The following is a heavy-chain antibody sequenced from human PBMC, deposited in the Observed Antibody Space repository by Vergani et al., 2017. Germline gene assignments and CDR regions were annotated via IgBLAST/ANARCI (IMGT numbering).Heavy chain of an antibody. CDR2: ISYDGSNK. V-gene: IGHV3-30*18. CDR1: GFTFSDFS. Sequence: VQLVESGGGLVKPGGSLRLSCAASGFTFSDFSMSWVRQAPGKGLEWVAVISYDGSNKYYADSVKGRFTISRDNSKNTLFLHMNSLRPEDTAVYYCAKDGDFGRVVVPAAMPYYYYYYGMDVWGQGTTVTVSS. D-gene: IGHD2-2*01. J-gene: IGHJ6*02. CDR3: AKDGDFGRVVVPAAMPYYYYYYGMDV.